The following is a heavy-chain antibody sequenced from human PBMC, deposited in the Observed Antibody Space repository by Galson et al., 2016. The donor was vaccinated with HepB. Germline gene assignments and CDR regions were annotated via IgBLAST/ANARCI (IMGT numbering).Heavy chain of an antibody. CDR1: GFTFSRYG. V-gene: IGHV3-23*01. D-gene: IGHD3-22*01. CDR2: ISMSGNSR. Sequence: SLRLSCAGSGFTFSRYGMTWVRQAPGKGLEDISSISMSGNSRDYAESVKGRFTISRDNSRSMLFLQMNSLRADDTAVYYCARRYDTPGYYYIDFWGQGTLVTVSS. CDR3: ARRYDTPGYYYIDF. J-gene: IGHJ4*02.